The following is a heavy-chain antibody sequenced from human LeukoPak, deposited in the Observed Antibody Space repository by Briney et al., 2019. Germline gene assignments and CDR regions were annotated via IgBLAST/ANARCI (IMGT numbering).Heavy chain of an antibody. CDR2: ISSSSSYI. Sequence: GGTLRLSCAASGFTFSSYGMNWVRQAPGKGLEWVSSISSSSSYIYYADSVKGRFTVSRDNAKNSLYLQMNSLRAEDTAVYYCARDHRYDILTGYYKVGFDYWGQGTRVTVSS. CDR1: GFTFSSYG. D-gene: IGHD3-9*01. CDR3: ARDHRYDILTGYYKVGFDY. J-gene: IGHJ4*02. V-gene: IGHV3-21*01.